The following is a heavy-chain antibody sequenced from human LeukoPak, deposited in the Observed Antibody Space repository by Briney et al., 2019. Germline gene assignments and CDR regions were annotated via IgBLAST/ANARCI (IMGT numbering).Heavy chain of an antibody. V-gene: IGHV3-74*01. CDR3: ARGNPYDSSGYYLFDY. CDR1: GFTFSSYW. Sequence: GGSLRLSCAASGFTFSSYWMHWVRQAPGKGLVWVSRINSDGSSTSYADSVKGRFTISRDNAKSTLYLQMNSLRAGDTAVYYCARGNPYDSSGYYLFDYWGQGTLVTVSS. CDR2: INSDGSST. D-gene: IGHD3-22*01. J-gene: IGHJ4*02.